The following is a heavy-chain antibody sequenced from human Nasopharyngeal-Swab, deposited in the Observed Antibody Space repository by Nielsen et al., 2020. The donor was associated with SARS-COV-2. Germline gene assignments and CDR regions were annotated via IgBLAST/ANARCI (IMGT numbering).Heavy chain of an antibody. CDR1: GFTFSNAW. Sequence: GGSLRLSCAASGFTFSNAWMSWVRQAPGKGLEWVGRIKSKTDGGTTDYAAPVKGRFTISRDDSKNTLYLQMNSLKTEDTAAYYCTTGPGSYYVDDYWGQGTLVTVSS. J-gene: IGHJ4*02. V-gene: IGHV3-15*01. CDR3: TTGPGSYYVDDY. D-gene: IGHD1-26*01. CDR2: IKSKTDGGTT.